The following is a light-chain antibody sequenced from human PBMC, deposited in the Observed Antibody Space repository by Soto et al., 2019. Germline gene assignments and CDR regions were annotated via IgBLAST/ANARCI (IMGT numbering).Light chain of an antibody. CDR3: QQLNSYPIT. V-gene: IGKV1-9*01. CDR2: GAS. Sequence: IQLTQSPSSLSASVGDRVTITCRASQGISSHLAWYQQKPGKAPKLLIYGASTLRSGVPSRFSVSGSWTDFTLTINSLQTDDFATYYCQQLNSYPITFGQGTRLEIK. CDR1: QGISSH. J-gene: IGKJ5*01.